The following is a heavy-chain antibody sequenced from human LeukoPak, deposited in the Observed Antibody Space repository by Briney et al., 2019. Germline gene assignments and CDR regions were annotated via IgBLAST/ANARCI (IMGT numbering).Heavy chain of an antibody. V-gene: IGHV3-23*01. Sequence: GGSQRLSCAASGFTFSNYAMSWVRQAPGKGLGWISTISGSGGSTYYADSVKGQYTISRDNSKNTLYLQMNSLRAEDTAVYYCARGNYGGDAFDIWGQGTMVTVSS. CDR3: ARGNYGGDAFDI. J-gene: IGHJ3*02. CDR2: ISGSGGST. D-gene: IGHD4-23*01. CDR1: GFTFSNYA.